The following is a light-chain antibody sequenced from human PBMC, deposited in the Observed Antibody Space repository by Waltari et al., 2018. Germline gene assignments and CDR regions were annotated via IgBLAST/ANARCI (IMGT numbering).Light chain of an antibody. CDR1: RSISNF. Sequence: DIQMTQSPSSLSASVGERVTITCRASRSISNFLNWYQQKPGKAPNLLIYDASSLQSGVPSRFSGSGSGTDFALTITSLQPEDFATYYCQQSYSTPKTFGQGTKVEIK. CDR3: QQSYSTPKT. CDR2: DAS. J-gene: IGKJ1*01. V-gene: IGKV1-39*01.